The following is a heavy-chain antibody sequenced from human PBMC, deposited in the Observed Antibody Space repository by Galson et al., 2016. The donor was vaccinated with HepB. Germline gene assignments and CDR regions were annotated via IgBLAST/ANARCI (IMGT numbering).Heavy chain of an antibody. Sequence: SLRLSCAASGFTFDDYAMHWVRQAPGKGLEWVSGINWNTGSIGYADCVKGRFSISRDNAKKSLYLQMNSLRAEDTALYYCAKGSSGWLGGGFVYWGQGALVTVSS. CDR1: GFTFDDYA. J-gene: IGHJ4*02. CDR3: AKGSSGWLGGGFVY. V-gene: IGHV3-9*01. D-gene: IGHD6-19*01. CDR2: INWNTGSI.